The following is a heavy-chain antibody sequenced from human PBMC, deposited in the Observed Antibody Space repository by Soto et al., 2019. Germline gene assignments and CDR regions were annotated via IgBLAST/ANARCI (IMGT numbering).Heavy chain of an antibody. Sequence: QITLKESGPTLVKPTQTLTLTCTFSGLSLSTTGVGVGWIRQPPGKALEWLALIYWDDDKRYSPSLKSRLPITKDTSENQVVLTMTNMDPVDTATYYCVQSRCGGDCLKSYSSHSYYGLDVWGQGTTVTVSS. CDR3: VQSRCGGDCLKSYSSHSYYGLDV. V-gene: IGHV2-5*02. J-gene: IGHJ6*02. D-gene: IGHD2-21*02. CDR1: GLSLSTTGVG. CDR2: IYWDDDK.